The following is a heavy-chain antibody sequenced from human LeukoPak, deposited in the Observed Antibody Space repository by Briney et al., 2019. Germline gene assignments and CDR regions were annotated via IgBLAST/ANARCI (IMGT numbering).Heavy chain of an antibody. V-gene: IGHV3-11*05. Sequence: GGSLRLSCAASGFTFRDRYMGWVRQAPGKGLAWVSYISSSSHYTNYEASVRGRFIISRDNSRDSLYLQMNSLRVEDTATYYCVTETTEGAKDYWGQGTLVTVSS. CDR1: GFTFRDRY. CDR2: ISSSSHYT. CDR3: VTETTEGAKDY. D-gene: IGHD1-14*01. J-gene: IGHJ4*02.